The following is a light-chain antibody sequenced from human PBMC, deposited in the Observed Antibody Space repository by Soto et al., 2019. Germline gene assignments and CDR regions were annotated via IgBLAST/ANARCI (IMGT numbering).Light chain of an antibody. CDR2: WAS. CDR3: QQYYSSIT. J-gene: IGKJ5*01. CDR1: QTILYFSNNKNF. Sequence: DIVMTQSPDSLAVSLGERATINCKSSQTILYFSNNKNFLAWYQQKAGQPPKLLITWASTRESGVPDRFSGSGSGTDFTLTISSLQAEDVAVYYCQQYYSSITFGQGTRLEI. V-gene: IGKV4-1*01.